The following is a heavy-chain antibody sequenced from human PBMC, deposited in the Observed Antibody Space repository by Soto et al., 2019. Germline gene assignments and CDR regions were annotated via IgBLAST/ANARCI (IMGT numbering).Heavy chain of an antibody. CDR2: IWYDGSTK. Sequence: QVQLVESGGGVVQSGRSLRLSCAASGFMFRSYAMHWVRQAPGKGLEWVAGIWYDGSTKYYGDSLKGRYSISRDNSKNMLDLQMNSLRAEDTAVYYCARVASSSSWHIPHFDQWGQGTLVTVSS. D-gene: IGHD6-13*01. V-gene: IGHV3-33*01. J-gene: IGHJ4*02. CDR3: ARVASSSSWHIPHFDQ. CDR1: GFMFRSYA.